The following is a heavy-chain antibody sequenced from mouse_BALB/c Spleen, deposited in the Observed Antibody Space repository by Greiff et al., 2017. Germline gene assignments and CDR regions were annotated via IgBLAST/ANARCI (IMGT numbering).Heavy chain of an antibody. CDR1: GFNIKDTY. CDR3: ARGPPTMITTDAMDY. J-gene: IGHJ4*01. D-gene: IGHD2-4*01. V-gene: IGHV14-3*02. CDR2: IDPANGNT. Sequence: VQLQQSGAELVKPGASVKLSCTASGFNIKDTYMHWVKQRPEQGLEWIGRIDPANGNTKYDPKFQGKATITADTSSNTAYLQLSSLTSEDTAVYYCARGPPTMITTDAMDYWGQGTSVTVSS.